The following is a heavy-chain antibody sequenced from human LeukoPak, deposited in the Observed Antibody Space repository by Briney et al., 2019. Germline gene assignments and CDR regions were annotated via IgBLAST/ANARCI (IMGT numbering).Heavy chain of an antibody. CDR2: IKQDGSEK. V-gene: IGHV3-7*01. D-gene: IGHD3-10*01. CDR3: ARDLEPQELLWFGGFDY. CDR1: GFTFSSYW. Sequence: GGSLRLSCAASGFTFSSYWMSWVRQAPGKGLEWVANIKQDGSEKYYVDSVKGRFTISRDNSKNTLYLQMNSLRAEDTAVYYCARDLEPQELLWFGGFDYWGQGTLVTVSS. J-gene: IGHJ4*02.